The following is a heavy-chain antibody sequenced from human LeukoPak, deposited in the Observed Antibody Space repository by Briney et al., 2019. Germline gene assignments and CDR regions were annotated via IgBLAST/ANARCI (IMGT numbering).Heavy chain of an antibody. D-gene: IGHD3/OR15-3a*01. V-gene: IGHV3-48*03. J-gene: IGHJ5*02. CDR1: GFTFSSYE. CDR3: ATTRGLWWFDP. Sequence: GGSLRLSCAASGFTFSSYEMNWVRQAPGKGLEWVSYISSSGSTIYYADSVKGRFTISRDNAKNSLYLQMNSLRAEDTAVYYCATTRGLWWFDPWGQGTLVTVSS. CDR2: ISSSGSTI.